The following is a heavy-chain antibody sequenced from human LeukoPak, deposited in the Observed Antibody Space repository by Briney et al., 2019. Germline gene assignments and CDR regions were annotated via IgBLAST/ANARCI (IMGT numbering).Heavy chain of an antibody. D-gene: IGHD5-18*01. CDR2: ISSNGGST. J-gene: IGHJ4*02. CDR1: GFTFSSYD. Sequence: GGSLRLSCAASGFTFSSYDMHWVRQAPGKGLEYVAAISSNGGSTYYANSVKGRFTISRDNSKNTLYLQMGSLRAEDMAVYYCARSPTSGYSYVYFDYWGQGTLVTVSS. V-gene: IGHV3-64*01. CDR3: ARSPTSGYSYVYFDY.